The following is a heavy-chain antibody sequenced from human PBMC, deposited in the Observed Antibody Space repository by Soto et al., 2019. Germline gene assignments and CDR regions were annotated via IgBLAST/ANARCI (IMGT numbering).Heavy chain of an antibody. V-gene: IGHV4-31*03. J-gene: IGHJ4*02. Sequence: PWETLSLSCTVSGASINSGGYYWNWVPPRPGRGLEWIGYIDFTGNTYYLPTLEIRVTISLATPQNQFSLELNSVSAADTAVYYCVSGDAWGVLLAYWGQGALVIVSS. D-gene: IGHD2-21*02. CDR2: IDFTGNT. CDR1: GASINSGGYY. CDR3: VSGDAWGVLLAY.